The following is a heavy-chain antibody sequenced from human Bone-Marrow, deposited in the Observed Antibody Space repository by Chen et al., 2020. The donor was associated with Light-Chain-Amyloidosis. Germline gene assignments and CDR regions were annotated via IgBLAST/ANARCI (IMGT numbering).Heavy chain of an antibody. V-gene: IGHV4-39*01. D-gene: IGHD3-3*01. Sequence: QLQLQGSGPGLVKPSETLSLTCTVSGGSISSSSYYWGWIRQPPGKGLEWIGSIYYSGSTYYNPSLKSRVTISVDTSKNQFSLKLSSVTAADTAVYYCARLVSDFWSGYSNWFDPWGQGTLVTVSS. CDR3: ARLVSDFWSGYSNWFDP. J-gene: IGHJ5*02. CDR2: IYYSGST. CDR1: GGSISSSSYY.